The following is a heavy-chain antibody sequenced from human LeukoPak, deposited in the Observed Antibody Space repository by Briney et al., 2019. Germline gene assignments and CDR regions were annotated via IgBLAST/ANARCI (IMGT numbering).Heavy chain of an antibody. CDR2: IIAYNGNT. D-gene: IGHD3-16*02. Sequence: ASVKVSCKASGYTFTSYGISWVRQAPGQGLEWMGWIIAYNGNTNYAQNLQGRVTMTTDTSPSTAYMELTSLRSDDPDVYYCARDGSSDYVWGSYRWSSYYYGMDVWGQGTTVTVSS. CDR3: ARDGSSDYVWGSYRWSSYYYGMDV. J-gene: IGHJ6*02. V-gene: IGHV1-18*01. CDR1: GYTFTSYG.